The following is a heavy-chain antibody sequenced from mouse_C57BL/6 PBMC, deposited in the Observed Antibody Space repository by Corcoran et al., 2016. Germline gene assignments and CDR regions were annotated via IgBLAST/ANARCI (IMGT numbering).Heavy chain of an antibody. Sequence: DVQLQESGPGLVKPSQSLSLTCSVTGYSITSGYYWNWIRQFPGNKLEWMGYISYDGSNNYNPSLKNRISITRDTSKNQFFLKLNSVTTEDTATYYCARGYSNQGPWFAYGGQGTLVTVSA. CDR3: ARGYSNQGPWFAY. CDR2: ISYDGSN. CDR1: GYSITSGYY. V-gene: IGHV3-6*01. J-gene: IGHJ3*01. D-gene: IGHD2-5*01.